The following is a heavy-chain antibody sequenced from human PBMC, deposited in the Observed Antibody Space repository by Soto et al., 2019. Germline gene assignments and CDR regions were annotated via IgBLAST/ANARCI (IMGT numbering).Heavy chain of an antibody. CDR3: ARDGVWSGYYTIYYYYYGMDV. D-gene: IGHD3-3*01. V-gene: IGHV3-33*01. J-gene: IGHJ6*02. CDR1: GFTFSSYG. Sequence: GGSLRLSCAASGFTFSSYGMHWVRQAPGKGLEWVAVIWYDGSNKYYADSVKGRFTISRDNSKNTLYLQMNSLRAEDTAVYYCARDGVWSGYYTIYYYYYGMDVWGQGTTVTVSS. CDR2: IWYDGSNK.